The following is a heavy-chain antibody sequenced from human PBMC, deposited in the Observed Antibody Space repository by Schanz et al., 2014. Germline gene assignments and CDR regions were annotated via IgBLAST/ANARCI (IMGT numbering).Heavy chain of an antibody. V-gene: IGHV1-46*03. D-gene: IGHD6-6*01. J-gene: IGHJ4*02. Sequence: QVHLVQSGAEVKKPGASVKVSCKASGYNITSNDVTWVRQAPGQGLEWMGIVNPSVRGTHFAREFQGRVTVTTDTSTSTVYLELSSLRSDDTAVYYCGRGFSRSYIDFWGQGTLITVSS. CDR3: GRGFSRSYIDF. CDR2: VNPSVRGT. CDR1: GYNITSND.